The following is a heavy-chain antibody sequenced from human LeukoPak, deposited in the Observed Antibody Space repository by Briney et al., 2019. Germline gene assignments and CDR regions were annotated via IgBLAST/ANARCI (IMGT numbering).Heavy chain of an antibody. CDR3: ARVHRDMATIVGLWDY. CDR2: INSDGIST. J-gene: IGHJ4*02. V-gene: IGHV3-74*01. Sequence: GGSLRLSCTASGFTFSSYWMHWVRHAPGKGLVWVSRINSDGISTSYADSVKGRFTISRDNAKNTLYLQMNSLRVEDTAVYYCARVHRDMATIVGLWDYWGQGTLVTVSS. D-gene: IGHD5-24*01. CDR1: GFTFSSYW.